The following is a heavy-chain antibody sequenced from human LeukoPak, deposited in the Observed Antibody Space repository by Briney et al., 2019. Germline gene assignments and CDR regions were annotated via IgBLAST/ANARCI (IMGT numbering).Heavy chain of an antibody. V-gene: IGHV3-7*01. D-gene: IGHD2-8*01. Sequence: GGSLRLSCAASGFTFSAYRMSWVRQAPGKGLEWVAHIKGDGSEKYSVDSVKGRFTISRDNAKSSLYLQMNSLRAEDTALYYCARGGFGYVYFDYWGQGSLVTVSS. CDR1: GFTFSAYR. CDR2: IKGDGSEK. CDR3: ARGGFGYVYFDY. J-gene: IGHJ4*02.